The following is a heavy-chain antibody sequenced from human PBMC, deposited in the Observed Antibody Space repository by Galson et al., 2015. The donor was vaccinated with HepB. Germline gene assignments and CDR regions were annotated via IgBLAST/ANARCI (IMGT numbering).Heavy chain of an antibody. CDR1: EDSVSSNSAA. CDR2: TYYRSKWYN. V-gene: IGHV6-1*01. CDR3: ARGYYYDSSGYYYMDV. J-gene: IGHJ6*03. Sequence: CAISEDSVSSNSAAWNWIRQSPSRGLEWLGRTYYRSKWYNDYAVSVKSRITINPDTSKNQFSLQLNSVTPEDTAVYYCARGYYYDSSGYYYMDVWGKGTTVTVSS. D-gene: IGHD3-22*01.